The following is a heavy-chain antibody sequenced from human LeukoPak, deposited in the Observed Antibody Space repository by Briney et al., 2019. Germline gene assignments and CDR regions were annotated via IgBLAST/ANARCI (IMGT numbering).Heavy chain of an antibody. CDR2: ISSSGSTI. D-gene: IGHD6-13*01. Sequence: GGSLRLSCAASGFTFSNYEMNWVRQAPGKGLEWVSYISSSGSTIYYADSVKGRFTISRDNAKNSLYLQMNSLRAEDTAVYYCASGQQLAYYYYGMDVWGQGTTVTVSS. J-gene: IGHJ6*02. CDR3: ASGQQLAYYYYGMDV. CDR1: GFTFSNYE. V-gene: IGHV3-48*03.